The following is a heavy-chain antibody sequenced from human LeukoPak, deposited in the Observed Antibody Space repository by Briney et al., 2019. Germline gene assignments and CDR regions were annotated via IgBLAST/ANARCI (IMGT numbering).Heavy chain of an antibody. CDR1: GGSISRGGYY. D-gene: IGHD3-22*01. V-gene: IGHV4-31*03. J-gene: IGHJ5*02. CDR3: AREGGYYYDSSGYYEP. CDR2: IYYSGST. Sequence: SETLSLTCTVSGGSISRGGYYWSWIRQHPGKGLEWIGYIYYSGSTYYNPSLKSRGTISVDTSKNQFSLKLSSVTAADTAVYYCAREGGYYYDSSGYYEPWGQGTLVTVSS.